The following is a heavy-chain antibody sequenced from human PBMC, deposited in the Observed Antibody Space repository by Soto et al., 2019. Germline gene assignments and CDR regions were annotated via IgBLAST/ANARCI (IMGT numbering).Heavy chain of an antibody. V-gene: IGHV3-23*01. D-gene: IGHD3-3*01. CDR3: AKHDFWSGYEYYYYYMDV. Sequence: GGSLRLSCAASGFTFSSYAMSWVRQAPGKGLEWVSAISGSGGSTYYADSVKGRFTISRDNSKNTLYLQMNSLRAEDTAVYYCAKHDFWSGYEYYYYYMDVWGKGTTVTVSS. CDR1: GFTFSSYA. J-gene: IGHJ6*03. CDR2: ISGSGGST.